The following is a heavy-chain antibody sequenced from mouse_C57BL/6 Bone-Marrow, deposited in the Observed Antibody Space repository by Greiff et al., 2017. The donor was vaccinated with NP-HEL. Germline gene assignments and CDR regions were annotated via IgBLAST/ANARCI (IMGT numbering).Heavy chain of an antibody. CDR3: ARLDSTGSAWFAY. D-gene: IGHD3-2*02. CDR2: INPNNGGT. V-gene: IGHV1-18*01. J-gene: IGHJ3*01. Sequence: VQLKQSGPELVKPGASVKIPCKASGYTFTDYNMDWVKQSPGKSLEWIGDINPNNGGTIYNQKFKGKATLPVAKSSSTAYMELRSLASEDTAVYYCARLDSTGSAWFAYWGQGTLVTVSA. CDR1: GYTFTDYN.